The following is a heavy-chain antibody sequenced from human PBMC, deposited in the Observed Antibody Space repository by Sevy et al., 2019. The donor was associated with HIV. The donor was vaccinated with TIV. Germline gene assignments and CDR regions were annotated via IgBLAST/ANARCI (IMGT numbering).Heavy chain of an antibody. J-gene: IGHJ3*01. Sequence: GGSLRLSCAASGFIFSSYSMNWVRQAPGKGLEWVSFSSSATHYTYYADSVKGRFTVSRDYAKNSLFLQMNSLRAEDTAVYYWAGTTGGSEAAFDFWGQGTMVTVSS. V-gene: IGHV3-21*01. D-gene: IGHD1-1*01. CDR2: SSSATHYT. CDR3: AGTTGGSEAAFDF. CDR1: GFIFSSYS.